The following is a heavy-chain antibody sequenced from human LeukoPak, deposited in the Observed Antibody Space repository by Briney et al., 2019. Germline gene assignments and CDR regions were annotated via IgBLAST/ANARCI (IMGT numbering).Heavy chain of an antibody. V-gene: IGHV4-39*07. CDR3: ARGLTPQGYFDY. CDR1: GGSISSSSYY. J-gene: IGHJ4*02. Sequence: SGTLSLTCTVSGGSISSSSYYWGWIRQPPGKGLEWIGSIYYSGSTYYNPSLKSRVTISVDTSKNQFSLKLSSVTAADTAVYYCARGLTPQGYFDYWGQGTLVTVSS. CDR2: IYYSGST.